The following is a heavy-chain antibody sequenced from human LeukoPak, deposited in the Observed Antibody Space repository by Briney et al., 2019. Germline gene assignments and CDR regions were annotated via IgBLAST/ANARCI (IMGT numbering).Heavy chain of an antibody. Sequence: GGSLRLSCAASGFTFSGYAIHWVRQAPGKGLEWVAVISSDGRDKHHADSVKGGFTISRDNSKNTLYLQMNSLRAEDTAVYNCAKPSGPHQYYSYYGMDVWGQGTTVTVS. CDR1: GFTFSGYA. D-gene: IGHD1-26*01. V-gene: IGHV3-30*18. CDR2: ISSDGRDK. J-gene: IGHJ6*02. CDR3: AKPSGPHQYYSYYGMDV.